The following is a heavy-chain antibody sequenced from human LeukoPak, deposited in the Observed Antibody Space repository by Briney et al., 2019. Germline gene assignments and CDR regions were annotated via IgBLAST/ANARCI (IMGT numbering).Heavy chain of an antibody. D-gene: IGHD5-24*01. V-gene: IGHV4-59*11. Sequence: SETLSLTCTVSGGSMSGLHWSWIRQPPGKGLEWIGYISYSGNTSYTPSLKSRVTISVETSKNQFSLNLNSMTAADTAIYYCAKGDGYNPSWGQGTLVTVSS. J-gene: IGHJ5*02. CDR2: ISYSGNT. CDR3: AKGDGYNPS. CDR1: GGSMSGLH.